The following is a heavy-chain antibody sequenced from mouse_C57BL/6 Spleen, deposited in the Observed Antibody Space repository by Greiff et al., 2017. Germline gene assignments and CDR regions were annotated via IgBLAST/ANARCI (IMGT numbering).Heavy chain of an antibody. CDR2: INPGSGGT. CDR1: GYAFTNYL. D-gene: IGHD4-1*01. CDR3: ARLTGMWYFDV. J-gene: IGHJ1*03. Sequence: QVQLQQSGAELVRPGTSVKVSCKASGYAFTNYLIEWVKQRPGQGLEWIGVINPGSGGTNYNEKFKGKATLTADKSSSTAYMQLSSLTSEDSAVYFCARLTGMWYFDVWGTGTTVTVSS. V-gene: IGHV1-54*01.